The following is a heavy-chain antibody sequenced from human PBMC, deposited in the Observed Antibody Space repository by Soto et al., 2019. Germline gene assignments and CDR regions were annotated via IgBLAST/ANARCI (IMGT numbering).Heavy chain of an antibody. CDR2: ISGSGIST. D-gene: IGHD4-4*01. CDR3: VKLPVTTASYYYFGMDV. CDR1: GFPFSTYP. Sequence: GGSLRLSCGASGFPFSTYPMNWFRQVPGKGLEWVSGISGSGISTFYADSVKGRFTISRDNSKNTVYLQMNRLRAEDTALYYCVKLPVTTASYYYFGMDVWGQGTTVTVSS. V-gene: IGHV3-23*01. J-gene: IGHJ6*02.